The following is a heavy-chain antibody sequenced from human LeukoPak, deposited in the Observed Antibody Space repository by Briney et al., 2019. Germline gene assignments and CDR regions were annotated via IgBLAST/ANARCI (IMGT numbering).Heavy chain of an antibody. CDR1: EYTFTRYY. CDR3: AKGHYAGSPYYFDY. J-gene: IGHJ4*02. V-gene: IGHV1-2*02. Sequence: GASVTVSFKASEYTFTRYYMHWVRQAPGQGLEWMGWINPNTGGTNYAQKFQGRVTMTRDTSITTAYMELSSLEYDDTAVYYCAKGHYAGSPYYFDYWGQGTLVTVSS. CDR2: INPNTGGT. D-gene: IGHD1-26*01.